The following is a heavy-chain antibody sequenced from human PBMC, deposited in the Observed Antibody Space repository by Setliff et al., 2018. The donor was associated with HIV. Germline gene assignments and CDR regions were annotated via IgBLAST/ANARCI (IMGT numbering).Heavy chain of an antibody. CDR3: ARDRSDYYNLPGYFDH. D-gene: IGHD3-3*01. V-gene: IGHV1-69*06. CDR2: IIPLLGTP. CDR1: GGSFRNYA. J-gene: IGHJ4*02. Sequence: SVKVSCKASGGSFRNYAINWVRQAPGQGLEWMGGIIPLLGTPNYAHKFQGRVTITADKYSSTVYMELSSLRSEDSAVYYCARDRSDYYNLPGYFDHWGQGTPVTVSS.